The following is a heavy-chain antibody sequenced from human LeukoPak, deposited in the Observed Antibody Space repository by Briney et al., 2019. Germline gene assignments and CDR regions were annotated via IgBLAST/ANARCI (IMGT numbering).Heavy chain of an antibody. CDR2: IYPRGST. J-gene: IGHJ6*04. Sequence: PSETLSLTCTVSGGSISSTGYYWTWVRRPAGKGLEWIGRIYPRGSTLYNPSLKSRVTISVDTSKNQFSLKLSSVTAADTAVYYCARVLLWDPGDMDVWGKGTTVTVSS. CDR3: ARVLLWDPGDMDV. V-gene: IGHV4-61*02. CDR1: GGSISSTGYY. D-gene: IGHD1-26*01.